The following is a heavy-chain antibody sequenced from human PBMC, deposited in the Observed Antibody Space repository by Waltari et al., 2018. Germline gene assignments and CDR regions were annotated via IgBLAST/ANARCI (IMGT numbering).Heavy chain of an antibody. V-gene: IGHV3-7*01. Sequence: VQLVESGGGLVQPGGSLRLSCVASEFSFCTSWMRWVRQAPGKGLEWVAIIKTDGSAQDYVDSVKGRFSISRDNAKRSLYLQMNSLRVEDTAVYYCARDPGWGALDYWGQGTLVTVSS. CDR1: EFSFCTSW. J-gene: IGHJ4*02. CDR3: ARDPGWGALDY. D-gene: IGHD6-19*01. CDR2: IKTDGSAQ.